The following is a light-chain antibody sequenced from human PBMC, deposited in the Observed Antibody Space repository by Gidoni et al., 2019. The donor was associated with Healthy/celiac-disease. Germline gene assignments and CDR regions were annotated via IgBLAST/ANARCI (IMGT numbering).Light chain of an antibody. CDR2: YAS. CDR3: HQSSSLPRT. CDR1: QVIGSS. V-gene: IGKV6-21*01. J-gene: IGKJ2*01. Sequence: DIVLTQSPDRQSVPPKEKVTITCRASQVIGSSFHGYQQKPDQSPKLLIKYASQSFSGVPSRFSGSGSGTDFTLTIKSLEAEDAATYYWHQSSSLPRTFGQGTKLEIK.